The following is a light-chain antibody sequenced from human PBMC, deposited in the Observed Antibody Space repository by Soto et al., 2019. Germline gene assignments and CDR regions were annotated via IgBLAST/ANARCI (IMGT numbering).Light chain of an antibody. CDR1: QSVDSY. CDR3: QQRSSWPIT. Sequence: IVLTQSPGTLSLSPGERATLSCRASQSVDSYLVWYQQKPGQAPRLLIFGASNRATGIPARFSGSGSGTDFTLTINSLEPEDFAVYYCQQRSSWPITFGQGTRLEIK. V-gene: IGKV3-11*01. J-gene: IGKJ5*01. CDR2: GAS.